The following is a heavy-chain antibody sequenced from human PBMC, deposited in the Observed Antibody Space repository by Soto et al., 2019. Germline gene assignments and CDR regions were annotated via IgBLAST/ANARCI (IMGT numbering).Heavy chain of an antibody. CDR2: IYYRGST. J-gene: IGHJ4*02. V-gene: IGHV4-59*01. Sequence: SDTLSLTSTVAGGSISSYSWSWIRQPPGKGLEWIGHIYYRGSTNYCPSLRSRVPIAVDTAKNHFSLQLRSVTAADTAVYYCARVRCSGGSCYLFDYCRRRTLVTVSP. CDR1: GGSISSYS. CDR3: ARVRCSGGSCYLFDY. D-gene: IGHD2-15*01.